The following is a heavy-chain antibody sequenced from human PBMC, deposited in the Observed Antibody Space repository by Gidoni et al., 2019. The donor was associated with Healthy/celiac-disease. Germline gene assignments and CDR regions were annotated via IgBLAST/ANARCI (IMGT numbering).Heavy chain of an antibody. V-gene: IGHV1-8*01. D-gene: IGHD3-3*01. J-gene: IGHJ5*02. CDR2: MKPNSGNT. CDR1: GYTFTSYD. Sequence: QVQLVQSGAEVKKPGASVKVSCKASGYTFTSYDINWVRQATGQGLEWMGWMKPNSGNTGYEQKFQGRVTMTRNNSISTAYIELSSLRSEDTAVYYCARAPQTTSFEWLLYRNNWFDPWGQGTLVTVSS. CDR3: ARAPQTTSFEWLLYRNNWFDP.